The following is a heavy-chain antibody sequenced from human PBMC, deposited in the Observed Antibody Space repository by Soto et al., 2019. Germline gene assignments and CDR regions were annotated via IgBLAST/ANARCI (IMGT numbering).Heavy chain of an antibody. CDR2: GYNRGST. CDR1: GGSISSNY. D-gene: IGHD2-21*02. CDR3: ASVCRGDCYSDPSFDY. V-gene: IGHV4-59*01. J-gene: IGHJ4*02. Sequence: PSETLCLTCTVSGGSISSNYWTWIRQPPGKGLEWIGYGYNRGSTNYNPSLKSRVTISEDTSKSQCSRKLSSVTAADTAVYYCASVCRGDCYSDPSFDYWGQVTLVTVS.